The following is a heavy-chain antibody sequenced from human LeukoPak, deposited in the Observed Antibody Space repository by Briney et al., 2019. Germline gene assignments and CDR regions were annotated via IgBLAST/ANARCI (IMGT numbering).Heavy chain of an antibody. V-gene: IGHV3-30*04. D-gene: IGHD3-16*01. CDR3: ARVRYRLAETYIDY. CDR2: IFFDGSMQ. CDR1: GFAFSNYA. J-gene: IGHJ4*02. Sequence: GGSLRLSCAASGFAFSNYAMHWVRQAPGKGLEWVAVIFFDGSMQYYSDSVKGRFTISRDNSINTLYLQMKGLRADDSAVYYCARVRYRLAETYIDYWGQGTLVTVSS.